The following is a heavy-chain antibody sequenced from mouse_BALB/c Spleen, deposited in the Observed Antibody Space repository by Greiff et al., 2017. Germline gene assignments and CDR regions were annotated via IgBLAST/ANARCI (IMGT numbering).Heavy chain of an antibody. V-gene: IGHV1S16*01. CDR2: INPSNGGT. Sequence: VQLQQSGAELVKPGASVKLSCKASGYTFTSYYMYWVKQRPGQGLEWIGEINPSNGGTNFNEKFKSKATLTVDKSSSTAYMQLTSLTSEDSAVYYCTGSSYGGFAYWGQGTLVTVSA. CDR1: GYTFTSYY. J-gene: IGHJ3*01. CDR3: TGSSYGGFAY. D-gene: IGHD1-1*01.